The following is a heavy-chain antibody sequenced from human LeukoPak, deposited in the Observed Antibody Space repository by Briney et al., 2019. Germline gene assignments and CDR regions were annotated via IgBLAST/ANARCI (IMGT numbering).Heavy chain of an antibody. CDR2: IYSGGTT. CDR1: GFTFSSYA. V-gene: IGHV3-53*01. J-gene: IGHJ4*02. CDR3: ARRAGGYSHPYDY. Sequence: GGSLRLSCAASGFTFSSYAIHWARQAPGKGLEWVSLIYSGGTTYYADSVKGRFTISRDNSKNTLYLQMNSLRAEDTAVYYCARRAGGYSHPYDYWGQGILVTVSS. D-gene: IGHD4-23*01.